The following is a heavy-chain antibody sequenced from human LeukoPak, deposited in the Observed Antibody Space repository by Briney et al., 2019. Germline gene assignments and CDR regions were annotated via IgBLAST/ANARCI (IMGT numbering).Heavy chain of an antibody. Sequence: ASVKVSCKASGYTFTSYGISWVRQAPGQGLEWMGWISDYNGNTNYAQKLQGRVTMTTDTSTSTAYMELRSLRSDDTAVYYCARDQGAVRYIAVAGPYFDYWGQGTLVTVSS. J-gene: IGHJ4*02. CDR1: GYTFTSYG. D-gene: IGHD6-19*01. CDR2: ISDYNGNT. CDR3: ARDQGAVRYIAVAGPYFDY. V-gene: IGHV1-18*01.